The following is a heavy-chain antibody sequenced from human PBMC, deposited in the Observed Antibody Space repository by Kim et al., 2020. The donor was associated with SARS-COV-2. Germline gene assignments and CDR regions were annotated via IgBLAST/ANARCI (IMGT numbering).Heavy chain of an antibody. CDR3: ARALGDYGDYPGEYYFDY. D-gene: IGHD4-17*01. J-gene: IGHJ4*02. CDR1: GGTFSSYA. V-gene: IGHV1-69*13. Sequence: SVKVSCKASGGTFSSYAISWVRQAPGQGLEWMGGIIPIFGTANYAQKFQGRVTITADESTSTAYMELSSLRSEDTAVYYCARALGDYGDYPGEYYFDYWGQGTLVTVSS. CDR2: IIPIFGTA.